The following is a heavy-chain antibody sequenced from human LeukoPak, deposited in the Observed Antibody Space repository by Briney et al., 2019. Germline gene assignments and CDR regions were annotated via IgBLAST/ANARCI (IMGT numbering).Heavy chain of an antibody. V-gene: IGHV3-30-3*01. Sequence: PGGSLRLSCAASGFTFSSYAMHWVRQAPGKGLEWVAVISYDGSNKYYADSVKGRFTISRDNSKNTLYLQMNSLRAEDTAVYYCARDLGSNYLPDYWGQGTLVTVSS. CDR1: GFTFSSYA. CDR3: ARDLGSNYLPDY. J-gene: IGHJ4*02. CDR2: ISYDGSNK. D-gene: IGHD4-11*01.